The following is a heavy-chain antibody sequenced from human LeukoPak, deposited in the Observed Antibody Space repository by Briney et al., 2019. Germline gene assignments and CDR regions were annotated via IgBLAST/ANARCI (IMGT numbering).Heavy chain of an antibody. CDR2: ISGSGDNT. J-gene: IGHJ3*02. D-gene: IGHD6-13*01. V-gene: IGHV3-23*01. CDR3: AKSTISTSWFYDSFDI. CDR1: GFTFSSYS. Sequence: PGGSLRLSCAASGFTFSSYSMNWVRQAPGKGLEWVSSISGSGDNTYYADSVKGRFTISRDNSKNSLYVQMNSLRGEDTAVYYCAKSTISTSWFYDSFDIWGPGTMVTVS.